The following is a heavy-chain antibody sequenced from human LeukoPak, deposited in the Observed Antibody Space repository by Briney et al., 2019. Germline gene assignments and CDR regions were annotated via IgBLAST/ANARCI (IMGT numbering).Heavy chain of an antibody. CDR2: ILNSGTTT. V-gene: IGHV3-48*03. Sequence: GGSLRLSCAASGFTFSNYAMNWVRQAPGKGLEWVSYILNSGTTTYYADSVKGRFTISRDNDKNSLYLQMNSLRAEDTGVYYWARDPPDYWGRGILVTVSS. CDR1: GFTFSNYA. J-gene: IGHJ4*02. CDR3: ARDPPDY.